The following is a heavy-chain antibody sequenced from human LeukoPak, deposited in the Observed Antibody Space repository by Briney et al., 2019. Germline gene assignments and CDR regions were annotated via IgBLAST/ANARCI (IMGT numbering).Heavy chain of an antibody. Sequence: PGESLKISCKGSGYSFTSYWISWVRQMPGKGLEWMGRIDPSDSYTNYSPSFQGHVAISADKSISTAYLQWSSLKASDTAMYYCASGRPYGMDVWGKGTTVTVSS. CDR3: ASGRPYGMDV. J-gene: IGHJ6*04. CDR1: GYSFTSYW. CDR2: IDPSDSYT. V-gene: IGHV5-10-1*01.